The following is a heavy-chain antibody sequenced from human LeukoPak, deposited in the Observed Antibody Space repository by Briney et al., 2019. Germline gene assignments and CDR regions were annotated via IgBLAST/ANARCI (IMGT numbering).Heavy chain of an antibody. V-gene: IGHV3-23*01. J-gene: IGHJ4*02. Sequence: GGSLRLSCAVSGFSFNDYAMTWVRQAPGKGLEWVTAIGSSGDNTYYAASVKGRLAISRDTSKNTLYLQMDSLRAEDTAVYFCARVSYYDILSPSYYFDFWGQGTLLTVSS. CDR3: ARVSYYDILSPSYYFDF. CDR2: IGSSGDNT. CDR1: GFSFNDYA. D-gene: IGHD3-9*01.